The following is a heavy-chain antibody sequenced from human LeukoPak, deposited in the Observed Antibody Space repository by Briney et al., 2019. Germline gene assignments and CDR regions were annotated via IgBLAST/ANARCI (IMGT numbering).Heavy chain of an antibody. J-gene: IGHJ5*02. V-gene: IGHV5-10-1*01. CDR1: GYSFTSYW. Sequence: GESLKISCKGSGYSFTSYWISWVRQMPGKGLEWMGRIDPSDSYTNYSPSFQGHVTISADKSISTAYLQWSSLKASDTAMYYCARDRDPLNWFDPWGQGTLVTVSS. CDR2: IDPSDSYT. CDR3: ARDRDPLNWFDP. D-gene: IGHD3-22*01.